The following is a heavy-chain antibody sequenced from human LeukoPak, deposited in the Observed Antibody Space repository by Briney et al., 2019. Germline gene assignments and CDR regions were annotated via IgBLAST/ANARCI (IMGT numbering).Heavy chain of an antibody. CDR3: AREVSYDSSGYHYYFDY. Sequence: GGSLRLSCAASGFTFSSYSMSWVRQAPGKGLEWVSVIYSGGSTYYADSVKGRFTISRHNSKNTLYLQMNSLRAEDTAVYYCAREVSYDSSGYHYYFDYWGQGTLVTVSS. CDR1: GFTFSSYS. J-gene: IGHJ4*02. D-gene: IGHD3-22*01. CDR2: IYSGGST. V-gene: IGHV3-53*04.